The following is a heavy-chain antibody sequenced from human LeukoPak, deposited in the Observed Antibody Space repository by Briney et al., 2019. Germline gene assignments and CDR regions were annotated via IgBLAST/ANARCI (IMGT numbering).Heavy chain of an antibody. CDR2: IYYSGGT. Sequence: PSETLSLTCTVSGGSINGLWWSWIRQPPGKGLEWIGYIYYSGGTNYNPSLNSRVSISVDTSKNQFSLNLNSVTAADTAVYSCLGLHFAAAEEFGPWGQGTLVTVSS. D-gene: IGHD6-13*01. CDR1: GGSINGLW. V-gene: IGHV4-59*08. CDR3: LGLHFAAAEEFGP. J-gene: IGHJ5*02.